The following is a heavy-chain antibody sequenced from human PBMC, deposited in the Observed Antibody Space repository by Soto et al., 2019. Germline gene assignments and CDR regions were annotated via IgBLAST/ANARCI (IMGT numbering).Heavy chain of an antibody. Sequence: GGSLRLSCAASGFTFSSYAMHWVRRAPGKGLEWVAVISYDGSNKYYADSVKGRFTISRDNSKNTLYLQMNSLRAEDTAVYYCARNYGGNSYYYYGMDVWGQGTTVTVSS. CDR2: ISYDGSNK. CDR3: ARNYGGNSYYYYGMDV. CDR1: GFTFSSYA. V-gene: IGHV3-30-3*01. D-gene: IGHD4-17*01. J-gene: IGHJ6*02.